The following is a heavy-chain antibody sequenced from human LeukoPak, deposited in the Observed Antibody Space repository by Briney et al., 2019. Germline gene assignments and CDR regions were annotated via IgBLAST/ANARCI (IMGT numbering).Heavy chain of an antibody. CDR1: GGTFSSYA. CDR2: IIPTLGIA. Sequence: SVKVSCKASGGTFSSYAIIWVRQAPGQGLEWMGRIIPTLGIADYAQKFQGRVTITADKATSTAYMELSSLRSDDTAVFYCAGGWGIFPLSVRDVWAKGPRATVPS. J-gene: IGHJ6*03. CDR3: AGGWGIFPLSVRDV. D-gene: IGHD3-10*01. V-gene: IGHV1-69*04.